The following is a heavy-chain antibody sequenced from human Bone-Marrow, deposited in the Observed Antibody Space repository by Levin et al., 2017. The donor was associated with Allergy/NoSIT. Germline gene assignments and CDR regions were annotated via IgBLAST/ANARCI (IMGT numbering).Heavy chain of an antibody. CDR3: VNSHPVAGAGPYMSLFDP. J-gene: IGHJ5*02. Sequence: SETLSLTCTVSGGSVSSNSYYWGWIRQPLGKGLEWIGSIFYTGSTYYNPSLKSRVTISKDTSKNQFSLKLSSVTAADTAVYYCVNSHPVAGAGPYMSLFDPWGQGTLVTVAS. CDR2: IFYTGST. D-gene: IGHD6-19*01. CDR1: GGSVSSNSYY. V-gene: IGHV4-39*07.